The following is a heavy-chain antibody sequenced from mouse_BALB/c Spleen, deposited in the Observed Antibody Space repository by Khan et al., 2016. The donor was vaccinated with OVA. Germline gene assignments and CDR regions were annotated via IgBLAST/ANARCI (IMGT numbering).Heavy chain of an antibody. J-gene: IGHJ1*01. CDR2: IWTGGGT. CDR1: GFSLTNYD. D-gene: IGHD1-1*01. Sequence: QVQLKESGPGLVAPSQSLSITCTVSGFSLTNYDISWIRQPPGKGLEWLGVIWTGGGTNYNSAFMSSLSISKDNSKSQVFLKLNSLQTDDTAIYYCVRRAKYYGSFYWYFDVWGAGTTVTVSA. CDR3: VRRAKYYGSFYWYFDV. V-gene: IGHV2-9-2*01.